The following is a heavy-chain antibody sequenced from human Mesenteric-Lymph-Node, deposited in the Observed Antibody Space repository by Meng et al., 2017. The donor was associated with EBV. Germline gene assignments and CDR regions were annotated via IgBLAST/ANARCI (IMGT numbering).Heavy chain of an antibody. Sequence: QVQXVESGXXXVKPGGSXRLSCAXSGFTFSDYYMSWIRQAPGKGLEWVSYISSSSSAVYYADSVKGRFTISRDNAKNSLYLQMNSLRAEDTAVYYCARDSCSDTTCYRWGLFDYWGQGTLVTVSS. J-gene: IGHJ4*02. CDR2: ISSSSSAV. D-gene: IGHD2-2*01. CDR1: GFTFSDYY. CDR3: ARDSCSDTTCYRWGLFDY. V-gene: IGHV3-11*01.